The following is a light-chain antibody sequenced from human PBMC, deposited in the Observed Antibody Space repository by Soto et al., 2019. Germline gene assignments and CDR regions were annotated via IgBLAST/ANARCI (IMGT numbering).Light chain of an antibody. J-gene: IGKJ5*01. CDR1: QSVSRY. V-gene: IGKV3-11*01. CDR2: DAS. CDR3: QQRSNWPLEVT. Sequence: EIVLTQSPATLSLSPGERATLSCRASQSVSRYLAWYQQKPGQAPRLLIYDASKRATGIPARFSGRGSGTDFTLTISSLEAEDFAVYYCQQRSNWPLEVTFGQGTRLEIK.